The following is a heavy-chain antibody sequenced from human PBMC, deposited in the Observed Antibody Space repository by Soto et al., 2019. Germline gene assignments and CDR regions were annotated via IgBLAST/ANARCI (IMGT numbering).Heavy chain of an antibody. Sequence: GESLKISCKGSGYSFTSYWISWVRQMPGKGLEWMGRIDPSDSYTNYSPSFQGHVTISADKSNSTAYLQWSSLKASDTAMYYCARWDIVVVPAAMRYYYGMDVWGQGTTVTVSS. CDR2: IDPSDSYT. D-gene: IGHD2-2*01. V-gene: IGHV5-10-1*01. CDR1: GYSFTSYW. CDR3: ARWDIVVVPAAMRYYYGMDV. J-gene: IGHJ6*02.